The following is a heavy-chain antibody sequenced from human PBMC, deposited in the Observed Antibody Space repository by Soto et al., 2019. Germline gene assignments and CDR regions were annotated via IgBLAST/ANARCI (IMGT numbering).Heavy chain of an antibody. J-gene: IGHJ4*02. CDR1: GFTFGGSA. D-gene: IGHD6-19*01. CDR2: IRSKTNSYAT. CDR3: TRQTDAVQWMVVPTDYNFDY. V-gene: IGHV3-73*02. Sequence: EGQLVESGGGLVQPGGSLKLSCAASGFTFGGSAMHWVRQTSGKGLEWVGHIRSKTNSYATAYAESVKGRFTISRDDSMNTAYLQMISLTTEDTAAYFCTRQTDAVQWMVVPTDYNFDYWGQGTLVSVSA.